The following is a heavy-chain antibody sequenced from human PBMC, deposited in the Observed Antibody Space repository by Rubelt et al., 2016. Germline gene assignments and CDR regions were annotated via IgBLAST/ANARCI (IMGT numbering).Heavy chain of an antibody. CDR1: GYTFTSSG. J-gene: IGHJ4*02. Sequence: QVQLVQSGAEVKKPGASVKVSCKASGYTFTSSGISWVRQAPGHGLEWMGWISAYNDNTNYAQKLQGRVTMTTDTSTRKAYMELRSLRSDDTAVYYCARVISGVEYSSSWHFDYWGQGTLVTVSS. D-gene: IGHD6-13*01. CDR2: ISAYNDNT. CDR3: ARVISGVEYSSSWHFDY. V-gene: IGHV1-18*01.